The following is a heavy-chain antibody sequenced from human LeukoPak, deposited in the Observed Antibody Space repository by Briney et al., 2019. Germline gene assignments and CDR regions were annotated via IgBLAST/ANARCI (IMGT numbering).Heavy chain of an antibody. CDR3: ATWGGDGYSPFDY. Sequence: PSETLSLTCTVSGASINSHYWSWIRQPPGKGLEWIGYIYYSGSTNYNPSLKSRVTISLDTSKNQFSLKLSSVTAADTAVYYCATWGGDGYSPFDYWGQGTLVTVSS. V-gene: IGHV4-59*11. CDR2: IYYSGST. J-gene: IGHJ4*02. D-gene: IGHD5-24*01. CDR1: GASINSHY.